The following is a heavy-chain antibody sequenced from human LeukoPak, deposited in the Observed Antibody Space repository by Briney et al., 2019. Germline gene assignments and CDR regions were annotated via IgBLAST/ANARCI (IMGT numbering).Heavy chain of an antibody. CDR2: INPSGGST. CDR1: GYTFTSYY. V-gene: IGHV1-46*01. D-gene: IGHD3-10*01. J-gene: IGHJ1*01. Sequence: VASVKVSCKASGYTFTSYYMHWVRQAPGQGLEWMGIINPSGGSTSYAQKFQGRVTMTRDMSTSTVYMELSSLRSEDTAVYYCAMIAMVRGGNEYFQHWGQGTLVTVSS. CDR3: AMIAMVRGGNEYFQH.